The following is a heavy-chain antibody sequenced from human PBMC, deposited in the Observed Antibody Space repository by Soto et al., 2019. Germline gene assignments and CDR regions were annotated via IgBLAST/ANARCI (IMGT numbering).Heavy chain of an antibody. Sequence: SVKVSCKASGGTFSSYAISWVRQAPGQGLEWMGGIIPIFGTANYAQKLQGRVTMTTDTSTSTAYMELRSLRSDDTAVYYCARDRAYSSSPSSIWGQGTMVTVSS. D-gene: IGHD6-13*01. CDR1: GGTFSSYA. CDR3: ARDRAYSSSPSSI. V-gene: IGHV1-69*05. CDR2: IIPIFGTA. J-gene: IGHJ3*02.